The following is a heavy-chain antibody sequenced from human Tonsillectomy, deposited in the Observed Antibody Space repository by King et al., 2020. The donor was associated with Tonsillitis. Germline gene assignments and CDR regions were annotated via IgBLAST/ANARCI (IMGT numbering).Heavy chain of an antibody. J-gene: IGHJ4*02. V-gene: IGHV4-39*01. CDR1: GGSISSSSYY. D-gene: IGHD6-19*01. CDR3: ARFHSSGWYYFDY. CDR2: IYYSGST. Sequence: LQLQESGPGLVKPSETLSLTCTVSGGSISSSSYYWGWIRQPPGKGLEWIGSIYYSGSTYYNPSLKSRVTISVDTSKNQFSLKLSSVTAADTAVYYCARFHSSGWYYFDYCGQGTLVTVSS.